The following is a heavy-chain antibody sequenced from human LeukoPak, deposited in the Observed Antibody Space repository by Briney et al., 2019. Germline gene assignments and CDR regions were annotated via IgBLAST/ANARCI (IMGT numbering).Heavy chain of an antibody. J-gene: IGHJ3*02. CDR1: GFTFSRFA. CDR2: ISGDGRTP. CDR3: AKHPSVGLIRGCRAFEI. Sequence: GGSLRLSCAASGFTFSRFAMNWVRQAPGKGLEWVSGISGDGRTPFYADSVKGRFIISRDNSRNTLYLQMRSLRAEDSAVYYCAKHPSVGLIRGCRAFEIRGQGTMVTVSS. D-gene: IGHD3-10*01. V-gene: IGHV3-23*01.